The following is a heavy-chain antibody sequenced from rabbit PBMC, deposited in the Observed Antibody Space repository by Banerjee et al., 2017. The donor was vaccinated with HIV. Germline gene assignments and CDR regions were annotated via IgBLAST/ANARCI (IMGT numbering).Heavy chain of an antibody. D-gene: IGHD7-1*01. CDR1: GFSFSSSYY. CDR2: IYAGSIGIT. Sequence: QSLEESGGDLVKPGASLTLTCTASGFSFSSSYYMCWVRQAPGKGLEWIACIYAGSIGITYYASWAKGRFTISKASSTTVTLQMTSLTVADTATYFCARDWAGDSTAYFALWGQGTLVTVS. J-gene: IGHJ4*01. CDR3: ARDWAGDSTAYFAL. V-gene: IGHV1S40*01.